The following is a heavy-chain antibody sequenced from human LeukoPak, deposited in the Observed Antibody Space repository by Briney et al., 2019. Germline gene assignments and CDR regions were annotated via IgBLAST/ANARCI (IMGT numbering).Heavy chain of an antibody. CDR1: GFTSSSYA. D-gene: IGHD5-18*01. J-gene: IGHJ4*02. CDR3: AKGGYASNTKYYFDY. CDR2: ISGSGGST. Sequence: GGSLRLSCAASGFTSSSYAMSWVRQAPGKGLEWVSAISGSGGSTYYADSVKGRFTISRDNSKNTLYLQMNSLRAEDTAVYYCAKGGYASNTKYYFDYWGQGTLVTVSS. V-gene: IGHV3-23*01.